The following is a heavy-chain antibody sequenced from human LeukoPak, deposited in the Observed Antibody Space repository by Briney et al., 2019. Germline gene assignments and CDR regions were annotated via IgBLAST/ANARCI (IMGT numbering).Heavy chain of an antibody. CDR1: GGSFSGYY. J-gene: IGHJ4*02. CDR3: ATYYDSDAYKFDY. D-gene: IGHD3-22*01. V-gene: IGHV4-34*01. CDR2: INHSGST. Sequence: PSETLSLTCAVYGGSFSGYYWSWIRQPPGKGLEWIGEINHSGSTNYNPSLKSRVTISVDTSKNQFSLGLTSVTAADTAVYYCATYYDSDAYKFDYWGQGTLVTVSS.